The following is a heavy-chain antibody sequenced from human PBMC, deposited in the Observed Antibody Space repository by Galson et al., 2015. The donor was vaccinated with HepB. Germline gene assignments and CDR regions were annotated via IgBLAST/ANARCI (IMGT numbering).Heavy chain of an antibody. CDR3: ARDQAEEYQQLYEYYFDS. Sequence: SLRLSCAASGFTLCTYSMNWVRQAPGKGLEWVSSISATSSYIFYADSVKGRSTISRDNAKNSLFLQMNSLRPEDTAVYYCARDQAEEYQQLYEYYFDSWGLGTLVTVSS. CDR2: ISATSSYI. V-gene: IGHV3-21*01. J-gene: IGHJ4*02. D-gene: IGHD1-1*01. CDR1: GFTLCTYS.